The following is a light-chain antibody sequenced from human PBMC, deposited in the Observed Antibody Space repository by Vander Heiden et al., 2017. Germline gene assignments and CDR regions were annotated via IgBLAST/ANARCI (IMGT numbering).Light chain of an antibody. CDR1: QGISNY. CDR2: AAS. CDR3: QKYNSAPRT. J-gene: IGKJ1*01. V-gene: IGKV1-27*01. Sequence: DIQMTLSPSSLSASVGDRVTIPCRASQGISNYLAWYQQKPGKVPKLLIYAASTLQSGVPSRFSGSGSGTDFTLTISSLQPEDVATYYCQKYNSAPRTFGQGTKVEIK.